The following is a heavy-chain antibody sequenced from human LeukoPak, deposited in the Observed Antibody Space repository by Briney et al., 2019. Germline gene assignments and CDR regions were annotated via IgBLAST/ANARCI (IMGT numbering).Heavy chain of an antibody. CDR3: ARDLVTGYSSGWYESAFDI. Sequence: GGSLRLSCAASGFTFSSYWMSWVRQAPGKGLEWVANIKQDGSEKYYVDSVKGRFTISRDNAKNSLYLQMNSLRAEDTAVYYCARDLVTGYSSGWYESAFDIWGQGTMVTVSS. CDR2: IKQDGSEK. CDR1: GFTFSSYW. D-gene: IGHD6-19*01. V-gene: IGHV3-7*01. J-gene: IGHJ3*02.